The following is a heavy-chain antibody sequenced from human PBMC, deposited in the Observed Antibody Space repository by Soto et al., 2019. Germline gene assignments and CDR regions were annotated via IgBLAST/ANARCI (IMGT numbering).Heavy chain of an antibody. D-gene: IGHD6-19*01. J-gene: IGHJ6*02. CDR1: GGSIISSAYY. Sequence: QVQLQESGPGLVKPSQTLSLNCTVSGGSIISSAYYWHWVRQRPGRGLEWIGYVSYSGSAYCNPSLGRRVSITIDVSETQFPLHLASVTAADTAVYYCARNPRWQWLNVWGQGTTVTVSS. V-gene: IGHV4-31*03. CDR3: ARNPRWQWLNV. CDR2: VSYSGSA.